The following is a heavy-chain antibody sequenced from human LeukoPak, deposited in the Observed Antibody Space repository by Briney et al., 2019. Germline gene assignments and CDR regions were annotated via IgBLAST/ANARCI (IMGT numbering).Heavy chain of an antibody. CDR3: AKDRGFLVDTAAIDS. J-gene: IGHJ4*02. D-gene: IGHD5-18*01. CDR2: IRSSGSGGST. CDR1: GFTFSNYA. V-gene: IGHV3-23*01. Sequence: PGGSLRLSCAASGFTFSNYAMNWVRQAPGKGLEWVSVIRSSGSGGSTYYVDSVKGRFTISRDNSKNTLYLQMNSLRAEDTAVYYCAKDRGFLVDTAAIDSWGQGTLVTVSS.